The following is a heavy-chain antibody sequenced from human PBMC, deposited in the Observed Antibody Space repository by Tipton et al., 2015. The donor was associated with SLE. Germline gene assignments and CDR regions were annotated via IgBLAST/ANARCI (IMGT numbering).Heavy chain of an antibody. Sequence: QLVQSGAEVKKPGASVKVSCKASGYTFTSYDINWVRQATGQGLEWMGWMNPNSGNTGYAQKFQGRVTMTRNTSISTAYMELSSLRSEDTAAYYCARGGGYSYGSEVYGMDVWGQGTTVTVSS. D-gene: IGHD5-18*01. CDR2: MNPNSGNT. CDR1: GYTFTSYD. CDR3: ARGGGYSYGSEVYGMDV. J-gene: IGHJ6*02. V-gene: IGHV1-8*01.